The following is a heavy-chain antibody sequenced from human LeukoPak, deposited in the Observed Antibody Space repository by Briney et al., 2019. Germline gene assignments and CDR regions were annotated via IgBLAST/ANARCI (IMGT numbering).Heavy chain of an antibody. Sequence: PSETLSLTCAVYGGSFSGYYWSWIRQPPGKGLEWIGEINHSGSTNYNPSLKSRVTIPVDTSKNQFSLKLSSVTAADTAVYYCARGDMAKTYFDYWGQGTLVTVSS. D-gene: IGHD5-24*01. V-gene: IGHV4-34*01. J-gene: IGHJ4*02. CDR1: GGSFSGYY. CDR3: ARGDMAKTYFDY. CDR2: INHSGST.